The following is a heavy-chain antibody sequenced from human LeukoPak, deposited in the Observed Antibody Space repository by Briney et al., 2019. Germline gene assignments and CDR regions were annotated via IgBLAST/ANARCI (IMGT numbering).Heavy chain of an antibody. CDR3: ARDLSGVTGYTYGRGIDY. J-gene: IGHJ4*02. Sequence: GGSLRLSCAASGFTFSSYAMSWVRQAPGKGLEWVSAISGSGGSTYYADSVKGRFTISRDIAKTSLYLQMNSLRAEDTAVYSCARDLSGVTGYTYGRGIDYWGQGTLVTVSS. CDR1: GFTFSSYA. D-gene: IGHD5-18*01. V-gene: IGHV3-23*01. CDR2: ISGSGGST.